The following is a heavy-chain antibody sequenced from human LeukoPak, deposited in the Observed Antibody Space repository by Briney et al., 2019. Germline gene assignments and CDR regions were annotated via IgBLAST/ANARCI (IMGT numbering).Heavy chain of an antibody. CDR3: ATAFNWNDVFRGNY. J-gene: IGHJ4*02. CDR2: IIGSGDRA. CDR1: GFTFSSYA. V-gene: IGHV3-23*01. Sequence: GGSLRLSCAGSGFTFSSYAMSWVRQAPGKGLEWVSGIIGSGDRAFHADSVKGRLTISRDNSKNTLYLQMNTLRAEDTAVYYCATAFNWNDVFRGNYWGQGILVTVSS. D-gene: IGHD1-1*01.